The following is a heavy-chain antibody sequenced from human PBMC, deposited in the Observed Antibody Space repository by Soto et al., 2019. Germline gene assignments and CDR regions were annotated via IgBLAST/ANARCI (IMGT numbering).Heavy chain of an antibody. CDR2: ISSSSTYI. Sequence: EVQLVESGGGLVKPGGSLRLSCAASGFILSSYSMNWVRQAPGKGLEWVSSISSSSTYIYYADSVKGRFTISRDNAKASLYLQMNSLRAEDTAVYYCARDSSGWSDYWGQGTLVTVSS. V-gene: IGHV3-21*01. CDR3: ARDSSGWSDY. CDR1: GFILSSYS. J-gene: IGHJ4*02. D-gene: IGHD6-19*01.